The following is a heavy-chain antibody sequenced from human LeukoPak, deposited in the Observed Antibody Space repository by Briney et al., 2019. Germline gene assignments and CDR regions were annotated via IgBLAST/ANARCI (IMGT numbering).Heavy chain of an antibody. CDR1: GYTFTNYG. Sequence: GASVTVSFKASGYTFTNYGLSWVRQPPAQGLEWTGWISGYNGNTKYVQKLQGRVTITRDTSTTTAYMELRSLRSDDTAVYYCARDGHRMYYYDTSAYRFEYWGQGTLVTVSS. CDR2: ISGYNGNT. J-gene: IGHJ4*02. CDR3: ARDGHRMYYYDTSAYRFEY. D-gene: IGHD3-22*01. V-gene: IGHV1-18*01.